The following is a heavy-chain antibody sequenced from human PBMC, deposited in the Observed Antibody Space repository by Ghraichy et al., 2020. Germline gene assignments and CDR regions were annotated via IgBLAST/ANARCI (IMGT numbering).Heavy chain of an antibody. Sequence: GGSLRLSCAASGFTFSSYSMNWVRQAPGKGLEWVSSISSSSSYIYYADSVKGRFTISRDNAKNSLYLQMNSLRAEDTAVYYCARDRRYYYDSSGYYYYYGMDVWGQGTTVTVSS. CDR2: ISSSSSYI. J-gene: IGHJ6*02. CDR3: ARDRRYYYDSSGYYYYYGMDV. CDR1: GFTFSSYS. V-gene: IGHV3-21*01. D-gene: IGHD3-22*01.